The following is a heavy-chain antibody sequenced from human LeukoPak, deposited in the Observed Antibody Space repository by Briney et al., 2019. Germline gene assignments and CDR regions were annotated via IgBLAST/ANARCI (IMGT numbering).Heavy chain of an antibody. D-gene: IGHD6-6*01. CDR2: IKEDGSEK. CDR3: ASTIATRYFDY. Sequence: GGSLRLSCAASGFTFSSYAMHWVRQAPGKGLEWVANIKEDGSEKYYVDSVKGRFTISRDNAKNSLYLQMNSLRAEDTAVYYCASTIATRYFDYWGQGTLVTVSS. V-gene: IGHV3-7*03. CDR1: GFTFSSYA. J-gene: IGHJ4*02.